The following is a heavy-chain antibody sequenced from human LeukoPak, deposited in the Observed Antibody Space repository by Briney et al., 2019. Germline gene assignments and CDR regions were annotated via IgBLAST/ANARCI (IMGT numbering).Heavy chain of an antibody. Sequence: PSGTLSLTCAVSGGSISSSNWWSWVRQPPGKGLEWIGEINHSGSTNYNPSLKSRVTISVDTSKNQFSLKLSSVTAADTAVYYCARSSGRWEMATINPVGSHRWRKYNWFDPWGQGTLVTVSS. CDR2: INHSGST. CDR3: ARSSGRWEMATINPVGSHRWRKYNWFDP. D-gene: IGHD5-24*01. V-gene: IGHV4-4*02. CDR1: GGSISSSNW. J-gene: IGHJ5*02.